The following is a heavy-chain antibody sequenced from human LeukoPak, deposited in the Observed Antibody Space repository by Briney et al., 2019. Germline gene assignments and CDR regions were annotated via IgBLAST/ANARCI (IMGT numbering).Heavy chain of an antibody. Sequence: GGSLRLSCAASGFTFSSYGMSWARQASGKGLQWVSAISGSGGSTYYADSVKGRFTISRDNSKNTLYLQMNSLRAEDTAVYYCAKLLYYYDSSQPYWGQGTLVTVSS. CDR3: AKLLYYYDSSQPY. D-gene: IGHD3-22*01. V-gene: IGHV3-23*01. CDR2: ISGSGGST. CDR1: GFTFSSYG. J-gene: IGHJ4*02.